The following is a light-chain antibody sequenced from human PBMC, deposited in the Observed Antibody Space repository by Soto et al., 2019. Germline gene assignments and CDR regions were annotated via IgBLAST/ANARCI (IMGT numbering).Light chain of an antibody. V-gene: IGLV2-23*01. CDR2: EGN. CDR3: CSYAGV. CDR1: SSDVGSYKL. J-gene: IGLJ3*02. Sequence: QSALTQPASVSGSPGQSITISCTGLSSDVGSYKLVSWYQQHPGKAPKLIIYEGNKRPSGVSNRFSGSNSGNTASLTISGLQAEDEADYLCCSYAGVFGGGTKVTVL.